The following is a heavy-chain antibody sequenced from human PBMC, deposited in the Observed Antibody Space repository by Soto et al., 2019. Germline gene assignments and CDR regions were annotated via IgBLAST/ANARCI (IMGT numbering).Heavy chain of an antibody. CDR1: GFTVIGNY. D-gene: IGHD5-18*01. CDR3: ASGPVDTAMVYYYYYMDV. CDR2: IYSGGST. V-gene: IGHV3-66*01. Sequence: PGGSLRLSCAASGFTVIGNYMSWVRQAPGKGLEWVSVIYSGGSTYYADSVKGRFTISRDNSKNTLYLQMNSLRAEDTAVYYCASGPVDTAMVYYYYYMDVWGKGTTVTVSS. J-gene: IGHJ6*03.